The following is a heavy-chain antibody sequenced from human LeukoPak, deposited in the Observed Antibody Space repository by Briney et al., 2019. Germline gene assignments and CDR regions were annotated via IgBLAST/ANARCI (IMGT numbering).Heavy chain of an antibody. V-gene: IGHV4-4*02. J-gene: IGHJ6*03. D-gene: IGHD4-17*01. Sequence: SGTLSLTCAVSGGSISSNNWWSWVRQPPGKGLEWIGEIYASGSTNYKPSLKSRVTISVDKSKNQFSLKLSSVTAADTAVYYCARANDYGDPLPRYMDVWGKGTTVTASS. CDR1: GGSISSNNW. CDR3: ARANDYGDPLPRYMDV. CDR2: IYASGST.